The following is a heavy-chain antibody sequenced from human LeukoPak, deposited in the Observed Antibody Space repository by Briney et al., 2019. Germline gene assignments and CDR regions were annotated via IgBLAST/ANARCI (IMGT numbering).Heavy chain of an antibody. CDR2: ISWNSGSI. J-gene: IGHJ4*02. D-gene: IGHD3-10*01. CDR3: ARRFGELFHFDY. V-gene: IGHV3-9*01. CDR1: GFTVSSNY. Sequence: GGSLRLSCAASGFTVSSNYMSWVRQAPGKGLEWVSGISWNSGSIGYADSVKGRFTISGDNAKNSLYLQMNSLRAEDTALYYCARRFGELFHFDYWGQGTLVTVSS.